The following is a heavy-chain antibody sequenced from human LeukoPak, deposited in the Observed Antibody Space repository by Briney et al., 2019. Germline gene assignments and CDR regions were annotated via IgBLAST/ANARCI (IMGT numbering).Heavy chain of an antibody. V-gene: IGHV4-39*01. CDR3: ARPSDY. CDR2: IYYSGST. CDR1: GGSINSDTFY. Sequence: PSETLSLTCNVSGGSINSDTFYWGWIRQPPGKGLEWIGSIYYSGSTYYNPSLKSRVTISVDTSQNQFSLKVTSVTAADTAVYYCARPSDYWGQGALVTVSS. J-gene: IGHJ4*02.